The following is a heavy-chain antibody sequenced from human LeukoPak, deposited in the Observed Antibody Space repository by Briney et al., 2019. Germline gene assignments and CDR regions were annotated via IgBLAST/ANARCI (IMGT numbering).Heavy chain of an antibody. J-gene: IGHJ1*01. CDR1: GFTFSNYW. CDR2: IKTGGSEK. Sequence: PGGSLRLSCEGSGFTFSNYWMSWVRQAPGKGLEWVANIKTGGSEKYYVDSVKGRFTISRDNAKNSLYLQMNSLRAEDTAVYYCATYSSLNAREFQYWGQGTLVTVSS. D-gene: IGHD3-22*01. V-gene: IGHV3-7*01. CDR3: ATYSSLNAREFQY.